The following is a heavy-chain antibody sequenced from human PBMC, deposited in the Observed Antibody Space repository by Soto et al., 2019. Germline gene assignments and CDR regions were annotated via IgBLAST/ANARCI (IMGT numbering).Heavy chain of an antibody. CDR2: IYHSGST. V-gene: IGHV4-38-2*01. CDR3: ARGGYDCLRGYTYYFDY. D-gene: IGHD3-3*01. CDR1: GYSISSGYY. J-gene: IGHJ4*02. Sequence: PSETLSLTCAVSGYSISSGYYWGWIRQPPGKGLEWIGSIYHSGSTYYNQSLKSRVTISVVTSKNKLSLKLLSVTAADTAVSYCARGGYDCLRGYTYYFDYWGQGTLVTVYS.